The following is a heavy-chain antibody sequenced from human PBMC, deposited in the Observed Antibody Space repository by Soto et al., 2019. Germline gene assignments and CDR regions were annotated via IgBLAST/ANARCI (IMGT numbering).Heavy chain of an antibody. Sequence: GGSLRLSCAASGFTFSSYAMHWVRQAPGKGLEYVSAISSNGGSTYYANSVKGRFTISRDNSKNTLYLQMGSLRAEDMAVYYCARDRYYDFWSGYDTSYYYYYMDVWGKGTTVTVSS. CDR3: ARDRYYDFWSGYDTSYYYYYMDV. CDR2: ISSNGGST. CDR1: GFTFSSYA. V-gene: IGHV3-64*01. D-gene: IGHD3-3*01. J-gene: IGHJ6*03.